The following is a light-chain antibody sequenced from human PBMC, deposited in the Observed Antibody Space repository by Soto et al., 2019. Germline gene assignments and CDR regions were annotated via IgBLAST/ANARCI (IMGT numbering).Light chain of an antibody. V-gene: IGLV2-23*01. CDR2: EGT. J-gene: IGLJ2*01. Sequence: QSALTQPASVSGSPGQSITISCTGTSSDVENYNFVSWYQQHPGKAPKLMIYEGTKRPSGVSNRFSGSKSGNTASLTISGLQAEDEADYHCCSYTGRNVIFAGGTQLTVL. CDR3: CSYTGRNVI. CDR1: SSDVENYNF.